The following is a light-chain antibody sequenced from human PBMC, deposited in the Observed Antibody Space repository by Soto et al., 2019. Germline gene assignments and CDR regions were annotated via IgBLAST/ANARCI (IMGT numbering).Light chain of an antibody. V-gene: IGKV2-28*01. CDR1: QSLLYNNTFSY. CDR2: LGS. CDR3: MQALQSLT. Sequence: EIVRTQSPLTLPVTPGEPASMSCRSSQSLLYNNTFSYLDWYLQKPGQSPHLLIYLGSNRASGVPDRFSGSGSGTDFSLKISRVEAEDVGTYYCMQALQSLTFGQGTRLEIK. J-gene: IGKJ5*01.